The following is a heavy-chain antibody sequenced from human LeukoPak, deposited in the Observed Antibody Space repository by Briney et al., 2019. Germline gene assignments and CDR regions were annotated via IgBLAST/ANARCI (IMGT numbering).Heavy chain of an antibody. CDR2: ISYDGSNK. CDR3: ARDLNRRVFTDY. Sequence: GRSLRLSCAASGFTFSSHGMHWVRQAPGKGLEWVAVISYDGSNKYYADSVKGRFTISRDNAKNTLYLQMDSLRAEDTAVYYCARDLNRRVFTDYWGQGTLVTVSS. J-gene: IGHJ4*02. V-gene: IGHV3-30*03. CDR1: GFTFSSHG.